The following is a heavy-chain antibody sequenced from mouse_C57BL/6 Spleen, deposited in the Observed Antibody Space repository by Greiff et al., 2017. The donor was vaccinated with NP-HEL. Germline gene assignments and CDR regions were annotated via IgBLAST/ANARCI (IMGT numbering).Heavy chain of an antibody. CDR1: GYTFTSYW. CDR3: ARSMSTTAYYYAMDY. Sequence: QVQLQQPGAELVRPGTSVKLSCKASGYTFTSYWMHWVKQRPGQGLEWIGVIDPSDSYTNYNQKFKGKATLTVDTSSSTAYMQLSSLTSEDSAVYYCARSMSTTAYYYAMDYWGQGTSVTVSS. V-gene: IGHV1-59*01. D-gene: IGHD2-4*01. CDR2: IDPSDSYT. J-gene: IGHJ4*01.